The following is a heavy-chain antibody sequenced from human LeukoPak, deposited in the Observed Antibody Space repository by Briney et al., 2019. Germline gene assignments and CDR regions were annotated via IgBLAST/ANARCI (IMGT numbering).Heavy chain of an antibody. D-gene: IGHD6-13*01. Sequence: PSETLSLTCTVSGGSISSYYWSWIRQPAGKGLEWIGRIYTSGSTAYNPSLKSRVTMSVDTSKNQFSLQLSSVTAADTAVYYCARRASSSWYYDYWGQGTLVTVSS. V-gene: IGHV4-4*07. CDR3: ARRASSSWYYDY. CDR1: GGSISSYY. CDR2: IYTSGST. J-gene: IGHJ4*02.